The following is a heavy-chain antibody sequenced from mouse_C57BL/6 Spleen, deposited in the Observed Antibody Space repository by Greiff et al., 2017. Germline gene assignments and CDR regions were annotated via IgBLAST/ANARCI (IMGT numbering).Heavy chain of an antibody. Sequence: QVQLQQPGAELVKPGASVKLSCKASGYTFTSYWMHWVKQRPGQGLEWIGMIHPNSGSTNYNEKFKSKATLTVDKSSSTDYMQLSSLTSEDSAVYYCARDNYVSLGYAMDYWGQGTSVTVSS. CDR1: GYTFTSYW. CDR3: ARDNYVSLGYAMDY. D-gene: IGHD1-1*01. CDR2: IHPNSGST. J-gene: IGHJ4*01. V-gene: IGHV1-64*01.